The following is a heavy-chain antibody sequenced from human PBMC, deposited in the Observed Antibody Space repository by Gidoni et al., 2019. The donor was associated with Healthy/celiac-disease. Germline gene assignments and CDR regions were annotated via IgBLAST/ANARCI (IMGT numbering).Heavy chain of an antibody. V-gene: IGHV1-46*03. D-gene: IGHD5-12*01. J-gene: IGHJ6*02. Sequence: QVQLVQSGAEVKKPGASVKVSCKASGSTFTSSYMHWVRQAPGQGLEWMGIINPSGGSTSYAQKFQGRVTITRDTSTSTVYMELSSLRSEDTAVYYCARDEYSGYDERFKMDVWGQGTTVTVSS. CDR3: ARDEYSGYDERFKMDV. CDR1: GSTFTSSY. CDR2: INPSGGST.